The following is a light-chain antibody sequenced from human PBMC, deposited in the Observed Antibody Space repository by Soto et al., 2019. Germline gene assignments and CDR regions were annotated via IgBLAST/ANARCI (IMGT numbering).Light chain of an antibody. CDR3: AAWDDSLKGPV. V-gene: IGLV1-44*01. Sequence: QSVVTQPPSASGSPGQRVTFSCSGSSSNIGTNTVTWYQHVPGSAPKLLIYSDNQRPSGVPDRFSGSKSGTSASLAISGLQSEDEADYYCAAWDDSLKGPVFGTGTKVTVL. CDR2: SDN. J-gene: IGLJ1*01. CDR1: SSNIGTNT.